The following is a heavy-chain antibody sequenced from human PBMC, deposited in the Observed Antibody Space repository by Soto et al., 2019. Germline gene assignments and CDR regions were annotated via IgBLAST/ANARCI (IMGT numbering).Heavy chain of an antibody. Sequence: SETMSLTCTVSGGSISSSSYYWGWIRQPPGKGLEWIGSIYYSGSTYYNPSLKSRVTISVDTSKNQFSLKLSSVTAADTAVYYCERQLRFLEWCKFDPWGQGTLVTVSS. D-gene: IGHD3-3*01. CDR3: ERQLRFLEWCKFDP. CDR1: GGSISSSSYY. V-gene: IGHV4-39*01. CDR2: IYYSGST. J-gene: IGHJ5*02.